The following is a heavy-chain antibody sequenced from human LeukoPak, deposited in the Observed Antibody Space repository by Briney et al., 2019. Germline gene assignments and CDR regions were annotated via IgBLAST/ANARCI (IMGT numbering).Heavy chain of an antibody. D-gene: IGHD5-12*01. CDR1: GGSISSSSYY. CDR3: ARDMATAPYGMDV. J-gene: IGHJ6*02. V-gene: IGHV4-39*07. CDR2: IYYSGST. Sequence: SETLSLTCTVSGGSISSSSYYWGWIRQPPGKGLEWIGSIYYSGSTYYNPSLKSRVTISVDTSKNQFSLKLSSVTAADTAVYYCARDMATAPYGMDVWGQGTTVTVSS.